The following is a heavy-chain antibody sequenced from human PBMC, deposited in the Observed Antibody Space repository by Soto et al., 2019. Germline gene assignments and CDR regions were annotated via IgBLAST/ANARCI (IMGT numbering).Heavy chain of an antibody. J-gene: IGHJ6*02. D-gene: IGHD2-15*01. CDR1: GGTFSSYA. CDR2: IIPIFGTA. CDR3: ARVSVVVVAATRDYYYYGMDV. Sequence: ASVKVACKACGGTFSSYAISWVRQAPGQGLEWMGGIIPIFGTANYAQKFLGRVTITADESTSTAYMELSSLRSEDTAVYYCARVSVVVVAATRDYYYYGMDVWGQGTTVTVSS. V-gene: IGHV1-69*13.